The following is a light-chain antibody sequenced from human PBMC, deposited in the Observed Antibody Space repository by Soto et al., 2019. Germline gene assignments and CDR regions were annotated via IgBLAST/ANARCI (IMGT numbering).Light chain of an antibody. CDR1: QSISRW. CDR2: AAS. Sequence: DTQMTQSPSILSASVGDRVTFTYRASQSISRWLAWYQQKPGKAPKLMIYAASSLESGVPSRFSGSGSGTEFSLTISSLQPDDFATYYCQQYNLYWTFGQGTKVEIK. CDR3: QQYNLYWT. J-gene: IGKJ1*01. V-gene: IGKV1-5*01.